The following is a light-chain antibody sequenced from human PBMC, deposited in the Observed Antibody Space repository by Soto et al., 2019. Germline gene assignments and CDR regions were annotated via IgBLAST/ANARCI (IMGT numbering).Light chain of an antibody. J-gene: IGKJ4*01. CDR3: QQYASSPVT. CDR2: GAS. Sequence: ENVLTPSPGTLSLSPGDRASLSCRASQSVSNNYLAWHQQRPGQAPRLLIFGASNRATGVPDRFTGSASGTDFTLTISRLQPEDFALYFCQQYASSPVTFGGGTKVDIK. CDR1: QSVSNNY. V-gene: IGKV3-20*01.